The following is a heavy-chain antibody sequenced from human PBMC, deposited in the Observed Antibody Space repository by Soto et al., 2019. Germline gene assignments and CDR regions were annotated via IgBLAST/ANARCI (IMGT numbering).Heavy chain of an antibody. CDR3: ARDLGGYEWYFDY. D-gene: IGHD5-12*01. CDR1: GFSFRTYN. CDR2: ISINSGTV. Sequence: EVQLVVSGGGLVQPRGSLRLSCAASGFSFRTYNMNWVRQAPGNGLEWISYISINSGTVYYANSVKGRFTISRDNTKNSLYLQMHSLRDEDTAVYYCARDLGGYEWYFDYWGQGTLVTVSS. J-gene: IGHJ4*02. V-gene: IGHV3-48*02.